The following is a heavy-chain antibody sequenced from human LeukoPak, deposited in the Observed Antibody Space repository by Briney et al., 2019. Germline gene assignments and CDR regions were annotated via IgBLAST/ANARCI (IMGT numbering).Heavy chain of an antibody. J-gene: IGHJ4*02. Sequence: SETLSLTCAVSGYSISTAYYWGWIRQPPGKGLGWIGSVFYTGKTYYNPSLQSRLTISMDKSKNHFSLQLTSVTGADTAVYYCARDGVVPAFFDHGGQGTRAIVSS. CDR3: ARDGVVPAFFDH. CDR1: GYSISTAYY. D-gene: IGHD3-3*01. V-gene: IGHV4-38-2*02. CDR2: VFYTGKT.